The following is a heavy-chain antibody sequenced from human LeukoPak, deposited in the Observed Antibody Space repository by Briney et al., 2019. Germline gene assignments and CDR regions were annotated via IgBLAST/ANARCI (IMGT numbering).Heavy chain of an antibody. Sequence: SETLSLTCAVYGGSFSGYYWSWIRQPPGKGLEWIGEINHSGSTNYNPSLKSRVTISVDTSKHQFSLKLSSVTAADTAVYYCARGPPGSNYAWFDPWGQGTLVTVSS. D-gene: IGHD4-11*01. V-gene: IGHV4-34*01. CDR1: GGSFSGYY. CDR2: INHSGST. J-gene: IGHJ5*02. CDR3: ARGPPGSNYAWFDP.